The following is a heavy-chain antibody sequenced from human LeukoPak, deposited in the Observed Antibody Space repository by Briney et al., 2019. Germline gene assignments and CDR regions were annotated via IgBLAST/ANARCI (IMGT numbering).Heavy chain of an antibody. CDR2: ISYDGSNK. Sequence: GGSLRLSCAASGFTFSSYGMHWVRQAPGKGLEWVAVISYDGSNKYYADSVKGRFTISRDNSKNTLYLQMNSLRAEDTAVYYCATPMAADYWGQGTLVTVSS. D-gene: IGHD3-10*01. J-gene: IGHJ4*02. V-gene: IGHV3-30*19. CDR1: GFTFSSYG. CDR3: ATPMAADY.